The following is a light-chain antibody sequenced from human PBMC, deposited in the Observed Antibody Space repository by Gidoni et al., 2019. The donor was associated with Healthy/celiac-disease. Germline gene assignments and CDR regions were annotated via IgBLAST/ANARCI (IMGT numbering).Light chain of an antibody. CDR3: QQSYSTPVT. V-gene: IGKV1-39*01. CDR2: AAS. CDR1: QSISSY. J-gene: IGKJ1*01. Sequence: DIQMTQSPPSLSASVGDRVTITCRASQSISSYLNWYQQKPGKAPKLLICAASSLQSGVPSRFSCSGSGTDFTLTISRLQPEDFATYYCQQSYSTPVTFGQGTKVEIK.